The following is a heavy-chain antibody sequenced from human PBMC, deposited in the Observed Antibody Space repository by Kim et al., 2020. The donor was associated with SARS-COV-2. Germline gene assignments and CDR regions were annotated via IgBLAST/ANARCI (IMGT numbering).Heavy chain of an antibody. CDR2: ISSSSYI. CDR3: ARDRGSGWYLGDY. V-gene: IGHV3-21*01. D-gene: IGHD6-19*01. J-gene: IGHJ4*02. Sequence: GGSLRLSCAASGFTFSDYSMNWVRQAPGKGLEWVSSISSSSYIYYADSVKGRFTISRDNAKNSLYLQMNSLRAEDTAVYYCARDRGSGWYLGDYWGQGTLVTVSS. CDR1: GFTFSDYS.